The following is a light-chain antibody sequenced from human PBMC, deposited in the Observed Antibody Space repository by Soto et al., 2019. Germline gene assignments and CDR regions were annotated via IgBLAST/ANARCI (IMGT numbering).Light chain of an antibody. CDR3: QQGDTFPLP. V-gene: IGKV1-12*01. CDR1: QDISSW. J-gene: IGKJ4*01. CDR2: AAS. Sequence: DIQMTQSPSSVSASVGDRVTITCRASQDISSWLVWYQQKSGKAPQLLIYAASSLQSGVPSRFSGSGSGTDFTLTTSSLHPEDFATYFCQQGDTFPLPFGGGPKVELK.